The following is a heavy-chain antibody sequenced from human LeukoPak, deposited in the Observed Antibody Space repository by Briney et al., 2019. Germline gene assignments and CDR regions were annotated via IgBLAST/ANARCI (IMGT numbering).Heavy chain of an antibody. D-gene: IGHD4/OR15-4a*01. Sequence: SETLSLTXAVSGGSISSSSYYWGWIRQPPGKGLEWIGSIYYSGSTYYSPSLKSRVTMSVDTSKNQFSLKLYSVTAADTAVYYCARTPLTMVVRAYFDYWGQGTLVTVSS. CDR2: IYYSGST. J-gene: IGHJ4*02. CDR3: ARTPLTMVVRAYFDY. CDR1: GGSISSSSYY. V-gene: IGHV4-39*07.